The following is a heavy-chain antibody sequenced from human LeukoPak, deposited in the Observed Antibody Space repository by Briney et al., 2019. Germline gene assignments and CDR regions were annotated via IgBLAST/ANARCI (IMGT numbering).Heavy chain of an antibody. CDR2: TYYRSKWYN. J-gene: IGHJ5*02. V-gene: IGHV6-1*01. Sequence: SQTLSLTCAISGDSVSSNSAAWNWIRQSLSRGLEWLGRTYYRSKWYNDYAVSVKSRITINPDTSKNQSSLQLSSVTPEDTAVYYCASSQEGYDSSGYYYGDWFDPWGQGTLVTVSS. CDR1: GDSVSSNSAA. CDR3: ASSQEGYDSSGYYYGDWFDP. D-gene: IGHD3-22*01.